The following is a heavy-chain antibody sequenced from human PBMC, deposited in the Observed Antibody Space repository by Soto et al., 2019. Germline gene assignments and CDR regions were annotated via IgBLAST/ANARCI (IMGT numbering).Heavy chain of an antibody. CDR1: GFTFSNYG. Sequence: GGSLRLSCATSGFTFSNYGLHWVRQAPGKGLEWVAVTWFDGSKEYYADSVKGRFTISRDTSKNTVYLQMSSLRAEDTAMYYCARGLLWFGKFDNWGKGTQVTVSS. J-gene: IGHJ4*02. CDR2: TWFDGSKE. V-gene: IGHV3-33*01. CDR3: ARGLLWFGKFDN. D-gene: IGHD3-10*01.